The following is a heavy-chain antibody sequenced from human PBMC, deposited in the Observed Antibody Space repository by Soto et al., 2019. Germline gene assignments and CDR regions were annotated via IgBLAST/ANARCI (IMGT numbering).Heavy chain of an antibody. CDR1: GYSFTSYY. D-gene: IGHD2-21*01. Sequence: SVKVSCKASGYSFTSYYMYWVRQAPGQGLEWVGVINPSVGSTNYAQKFQGRVTMTRDTSTSTVYMELSSLRSEDTAFYYCARSTGRYWGQGTLVTVSS. J-gene: IGHJ4*02. V-gene: IGHV1-46*01. CDR2: INPSVGST. CDR3: ARSTGRY.